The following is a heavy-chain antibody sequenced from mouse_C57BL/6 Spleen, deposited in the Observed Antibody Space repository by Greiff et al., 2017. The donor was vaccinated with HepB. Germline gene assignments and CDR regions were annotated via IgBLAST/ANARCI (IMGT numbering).Heavy chain of an antibody. J-gene: IGHJ4*01. CDR3: AKEAHYYAMDY. V-gene: IGHV2-2*01. CDR2: IWSGGST. CDR1: GFSLTSYG. Sequence: VQLVESGPGLVQPSQSLSITCTVSGFSLTSYGVHWVRQSPGKGLEWLGVIWSGGSTDYNAAFISRLSISKDNSKSQVFFKMNSLQADDTAIYYCAKEAHYYAMDYWGQGTSVTVSS. D-gene: IGHD3-1*01.